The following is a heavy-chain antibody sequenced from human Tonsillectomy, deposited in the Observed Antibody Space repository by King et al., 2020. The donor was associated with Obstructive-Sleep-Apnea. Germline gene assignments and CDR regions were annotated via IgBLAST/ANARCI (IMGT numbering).Heavy chain of an antibody. D-gene: IGHD3-9*01. CDR1: GFTFSSYD. CDR2: IGTAGDT. V-gene: IGHV3-13*01. CDR3: ARGGFYDILTGYSKSYYYFDY. J-gene: IGHJ4*02. Sequence: VQLVESGGGLVQPGGSLRLSCAASGFTFSSYDMHWVRQATGKGLEWVSAIGTAGDTYYPGSVKGRFTISRENAKNSLYLQMNSLRAGDTAVYYCARGGFYDILTGYSKSYYYFDYWGQGTLVTVSS.